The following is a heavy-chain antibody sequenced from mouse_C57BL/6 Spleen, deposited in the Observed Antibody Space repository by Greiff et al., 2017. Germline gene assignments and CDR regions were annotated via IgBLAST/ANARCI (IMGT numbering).Heavy chain of an antibody. V-gene: IGHV1-81*01. D-gene: IGHD1-1*01. CDR2: IYPRSGNT. CDR1: GYTFTSSG. Sequence: QVQLQQSGAELARPGASVKLSCKASGYTFTSSGISWVKQRTGQGLEWIGEIYPRSGNTYYNEKFKGKATLTADKSSSTAYMELRSLTSEDSAVYFCARSGVITTVVATDWYFDVWGTGTTVTVSS. CDR3: ARSGVITTVVATDWYFDV. J-gene: IGHJ1*03.